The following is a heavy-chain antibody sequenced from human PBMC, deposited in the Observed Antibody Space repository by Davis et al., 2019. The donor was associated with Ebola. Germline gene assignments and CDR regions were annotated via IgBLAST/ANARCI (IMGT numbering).Heavy chain of an antibody. CDR3: ARTTVADY. J-gene: IGHJ4*02. CDR1: GFTFSNLW. V-gene: IGHV3-7*01. CDR2: IKPDGSDT. Sequence: PGGSLRLSCAASGFTFSNLWMTWVRQAPGKGLEWVATIKPDGSDTNYVDSVKGRFTISRDNAKKSLYLQMNTLKAEDTSVYFCARTTVADYWGQGTLVTVSS. D-gene: IGHD4-23*01.